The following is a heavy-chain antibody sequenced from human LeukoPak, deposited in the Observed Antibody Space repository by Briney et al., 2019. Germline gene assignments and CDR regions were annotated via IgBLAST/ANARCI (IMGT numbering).Heavy chain of an antibody. CDR2: IYYSGST. D-gene: IGHD2-15*01. CDR3: ARQRGLSSPFDY. V-gene: IGHV4-39*01. J-gene: IGHJ4*02. Sequence: TSETLPLTCTVSGGSISSSSYYWGWIRQPPGKGLEWIGSIYYSGSTYYNPSLKSRVTISVDTSKNQFSLKLSSVTAADTAVYYCARQRGLSSPFDYWGQGTLVTVSS. CDR1: GGSISSSSYY.